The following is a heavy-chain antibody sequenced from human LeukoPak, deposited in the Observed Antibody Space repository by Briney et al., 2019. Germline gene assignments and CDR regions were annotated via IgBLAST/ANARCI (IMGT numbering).Heavy chain of an antibody. CDR3: AKDYGNYYYYMDV. J-gene: IGHJ6*03. CDR1: GFTFSTYG. V-gene: IGHV3-30*02. D-gene: IGHD1-26*01. CDR2: IRNDGSNK. Sequence: GGSPRLTCAASGFTFSTYGMHWVRQAPSKGLEWVALIRNDGSNKHYADSVKGRFTISRDNSKNTMYMQMNSLRAEDTAIYYCAKDYGNYYYYMDVWGKGTTVTISS.